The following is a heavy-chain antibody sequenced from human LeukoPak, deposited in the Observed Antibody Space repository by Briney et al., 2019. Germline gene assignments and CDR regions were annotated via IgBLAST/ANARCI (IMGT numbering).Heavy chain of an antibody. V-gene: IGHV4-4*07. J-gene: IGHJ5*02. CDR1: GGSISTYY. CDR2: IYISGST. D-gene: IGHD3-10*01. CDR3: TRPREGYGSGLFDP. Sequence: PSETLSLTCTVSGGSISTYYWTWIRQPPGKGLDWIGRIYISGSTNYNPSLKSRVTMSVDTSKNQFSLKLSSVTAEDTAVYYCTRPREGYGSGLFDPWGQGTLVTVSS.